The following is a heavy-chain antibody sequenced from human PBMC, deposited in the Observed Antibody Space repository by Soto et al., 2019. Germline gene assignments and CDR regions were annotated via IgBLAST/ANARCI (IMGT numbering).Heavy chain of an antibody. CDR3: ARGGIAAAGTGAPFDY. D-gene: IGHD6-13*01. J-gene: IGHJ4*02. Sequence: ASVKVSCKASGYTFTSYGISWVRQAPGQGLEWMGWISPYNGKANYAQKFQGRVTITTDESTSTAYMELSSLRSEDTAVYYCARGGIAAAGTGAPFDYWGQGTLVTVSS. CDR2: ISPYNGKA. V-gene: IGHV1-18*01. CDR1: GYTFTSYG.